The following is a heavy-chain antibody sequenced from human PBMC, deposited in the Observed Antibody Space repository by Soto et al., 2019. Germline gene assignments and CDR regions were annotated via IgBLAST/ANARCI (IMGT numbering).Heavy chain of an antibody. J-gene: IGHJ4*02. V-gene: IGHV3-23*01. CDR3: AKMDRLYGVAVAFDS. CDR2: ISGDGVSK. D-gene: IGHD6-19*01. Sequence: GGSLRPTCAASGISVSNYAISWVRQAPGQGLAWISAISGDGVSKLYADSVRGRFTISRDNAANTLYLHMSGLRAEDTALYFCAKMDRLYGVAVAFDSWGQGTLVTVSS. CDR1: GISVSNYA.